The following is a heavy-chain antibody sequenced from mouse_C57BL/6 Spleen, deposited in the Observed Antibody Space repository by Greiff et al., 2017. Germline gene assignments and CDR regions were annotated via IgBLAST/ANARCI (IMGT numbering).Heavy chain of an antibody. Sequence: QVQLQQPGAELVRPGSSVKLSCKASGYTFTSYWMHWVKQRPIQGLEWIGNIDPSDSETHYNQKFKDKATLTVDKSSSTAYMQLSSLTSEDSVVYYCARDWDGVFAYWGQGTLVTVSA. D-gene: IGHD4-1*01. V-gene: IGHV1-52*01. J-gene: IGHJ3*01. CDR1: GYTFTSYW. CDR3: ARDWDGVFAY. CDR2: IDPSDSET.